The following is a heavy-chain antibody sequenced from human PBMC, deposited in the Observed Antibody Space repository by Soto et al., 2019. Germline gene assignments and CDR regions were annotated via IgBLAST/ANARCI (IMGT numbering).Heavy chain of an antibody. D-gene: IGHD2-8*02. V-gene: IGHV1-69*01. Sequence: QVQLVQSGAEVKKPGSSVKVSCKASGGPFRSNTINWVRQAPGQRLEWMGGIIPNFNSPTYARKFQGRVTITADDSTNTAYIALRSLRSEDTAVYYCARDDRIGTYWPAYWGQGTQVTVSS. CDR2: IIPNFNSP. CDR3: ARDDRIGTYWPAY. CDR1: GGPFRSNT. J-gene: IGHJ4*02.